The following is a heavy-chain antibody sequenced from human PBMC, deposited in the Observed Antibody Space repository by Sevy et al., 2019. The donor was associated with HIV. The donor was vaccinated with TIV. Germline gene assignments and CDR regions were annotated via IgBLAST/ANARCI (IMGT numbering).Heavy chain of an antibody. D-gene: IGHD3-10*01. CDR2: IIPSSGGT. Sequence: ASVKVSCKASGYTFTGYYIHWVRQAPGQGLEWMGWIIPSSGGTNYGQKFLGRVTMTRDTSISTAYLELHRLTSDDTAVDYCTRSVYGSGTYLNDHWGQGTLVTVSS. CDR3: TRSVYGSGTYLNDH. CDR1: GYTFTGYY. J-gene: IGHJ4*02. V-gene: IGHV1-2*02.